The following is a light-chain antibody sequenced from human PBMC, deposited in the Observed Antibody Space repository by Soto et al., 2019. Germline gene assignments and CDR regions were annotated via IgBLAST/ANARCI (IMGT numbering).Light chain of an antibody. CDR3: APWHDTLNARGV. CDR2: NNN. CDR1: RSNIGNNA. V-gene: IGLV1-44*01. J-gene: IGLJ3*02. Sequence: QSVLTQPPSASGTPGQRVTISCSGSRSNIGNNAVTWYQQFPGAAPKLLIYNNNQRPSGVPDRFSGSKSGTSASLAISGLQSEDESDYYCAPWHDTLNARGVFGGGTKLTVL.